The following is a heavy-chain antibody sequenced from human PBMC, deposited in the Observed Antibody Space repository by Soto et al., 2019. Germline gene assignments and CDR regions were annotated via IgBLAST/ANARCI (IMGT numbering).Heavy chain of an antibody. CDR3: ARGSLRVTMVRGVYYYGMDV. Sequence: PSETLSLTCAVYGGSFSGYYWSWIRQPPGKGLEWIGEINHSGSTNYNPSLKSRVTISVDTSKNQFSRKLSSVTAADTAVYYCARGSLRVTMVRGVYYYGMDVWGQGTTVTVSS. CDR1: GGSFSGYY. CDR2: INHSGST. V-gene: IGHV4-34*01. J-gene: IGHJ6*02. D-gene: IGHD3-10*01.